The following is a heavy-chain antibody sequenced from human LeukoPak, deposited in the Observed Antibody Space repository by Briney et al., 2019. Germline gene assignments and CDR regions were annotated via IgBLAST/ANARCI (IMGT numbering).Heavy chain of an antibody. Sequence: GGSLRLSCAASGFTFSSCGMHWVRQAPGKGLEWVAVISYDGSNKYYADSVKGRFTISRDNSKNTLYLQMNSLRAEDTAVYYCAKDHYRLRTMIVVVSSVDYWGQGTLVTVSS. CDR2: ISYDGSNK. CDR3: AKDHYRLRTMIVVVSSVDY. J-gene: IGHJ4*02. CDR1: GFTFSSCG. D-gene: IGHD3-22*01. V-gene: IGHV3-30*18.